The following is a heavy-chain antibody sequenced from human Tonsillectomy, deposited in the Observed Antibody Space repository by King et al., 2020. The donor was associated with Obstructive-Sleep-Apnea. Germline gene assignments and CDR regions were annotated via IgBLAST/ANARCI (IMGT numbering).Heavy chain of an antibody. V-gene: IGHV2-70*04. CDR1: GFSLSTSGMC. Sequence: QVTLKESGPALVKPTQTLTLTCTFSGFSLSTSGMCVSWIRQPPGKALEWLARIDWDDDKSYSTSLKTRLTISKDTSKNQVVLRMTNMDPVDTATYYCARITVRGVIGGDDAFDIWGQGTMVTVSS. CDR2: IDWDDDK. CDR3: ARITVRGVIGGDDAFDI. J-gene: IGHJ3*02. D-gene: IGHD3-10*01.